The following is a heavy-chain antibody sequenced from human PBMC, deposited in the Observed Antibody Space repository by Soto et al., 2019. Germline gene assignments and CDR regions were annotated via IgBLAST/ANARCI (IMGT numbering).Heavy chain of an antibody. CDR2: ISAYNGNT. J-gene: IGHJ6*02. CDR1: GYTFTSYG. V-gene: IGHV1-18*01. Sequence: ASVKVSCKASGYTFTSYGISWVRQAPGQGLEWMGWISAYNGNTNYAQKLQGRVTMTTDTSTSTAYMELRSLRSDDTAVYYCASDYYGSGSYYYYYYGMDVWGQGTTVTVSS. D-gene: IGHD3-10*01. CDR3: ASDYYGSGSYYYYYYGMDV.